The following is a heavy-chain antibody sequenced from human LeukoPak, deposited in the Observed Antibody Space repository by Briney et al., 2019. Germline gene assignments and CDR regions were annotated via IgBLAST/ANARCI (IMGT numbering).Heavy chain of an antibody. J-gene: IGHJ4*02. D-gene: IGHD2-15*01. CDR2: ISTNGDDT. CDR1: GFTFSNYV. V-gene: IGHV3-64*01. CDR3: ARELGSSGVFGFFDY. Sequence: GGSLRPSCAASGFTFSNYVMHWVRQAPGKGLEYVSAISTNGDDTYYANSVKGRFTISRGNSKNILYLQMGSLRTEDQAVYYCARELGSSGVFGFFDYWGQGALVTVSS.